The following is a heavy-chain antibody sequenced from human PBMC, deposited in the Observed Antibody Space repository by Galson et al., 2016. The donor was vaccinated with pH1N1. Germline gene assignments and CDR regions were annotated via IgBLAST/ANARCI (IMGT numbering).Heavy chain of an antibody. J-gene: IGHJ4*02. D-gene: IGHD1-26*01. CDR3: AREPYYPYYLDY. CDR2: INTDGTRT. CDR1: GFTFSNYW. Sequence: SLRLSCAASGFTFSNYWINWVRQVPGKGLVWVSRINTDGTRTTYEDSVKGRFVISRDNAKNTLYLQMNSLRAEDTAVYFCAREPYYPYYLDYLGQGTLVTVSS. V-gene: IGHV3-74*03.